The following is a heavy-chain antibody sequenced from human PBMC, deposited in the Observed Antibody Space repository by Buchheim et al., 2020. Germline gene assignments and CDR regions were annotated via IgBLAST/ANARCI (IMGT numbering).Heavy chain of an antibody. CDR3: VRLNVLALDY. V-gene: IGHV3-7*01. Sequence: EVQLVESGGGLVQPGGSLRLSCAASGFTFSSYWVSWVRQAPGKGLEWVANIKQDGSEKYYVDSVKGRFTISRDNAKNSLYLQMNSLRAEDTAVYYCVRLNVLALDYWGQGTL. CDR1: GFTFSSYW. J-gene: IGHJ4*02. CDR2: IKQDGSEK. D-gene: IGHD2-15*01.